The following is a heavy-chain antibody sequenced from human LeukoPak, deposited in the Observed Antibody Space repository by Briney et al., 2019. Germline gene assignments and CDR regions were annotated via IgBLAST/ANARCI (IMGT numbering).Heavy chain of an antibody. CDR3: ARDGMGYCSGGSCYRPMFDY. J-gene: IGHJ4*02. CDR1: GLTFSSYA. D-gene: IGHD2-15*01. V-gene: IGHV3-30-3*01. CDR2: ISYDGSNK. Sequence: GRSLRLSCAASGLTFSSYAMHWVRQAPGKGLEWVVVISYDGSNKYYADSVKGRFTISRDNSKNTLYLQMNSLRAEDTAVYYCARDGMGYCSGGSCYRPMFDYWGQGTLVTVSS.